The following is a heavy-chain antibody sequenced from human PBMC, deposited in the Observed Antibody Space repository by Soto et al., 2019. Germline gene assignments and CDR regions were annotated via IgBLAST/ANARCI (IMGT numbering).Heavy chain of an antibody. D-gene: IGHD3-10*02. Sequence: GGSLRISCAASGFTFSNAWINWVRQTPGKGLEWVGRVKSKTDGGTTDFAAPVKSRVAISREDSKNMVYLQMNSLKTEDTGIQYFPTNSYVSIILVRFNYWAHEPLVTVS. CDR3: PTNSYVSIILVRFNY. CDR1: GFTFSNAW. CDR2: VKSKTDGGTT. V-gene: IGHV3-15*07. J-gene: IGHJ4*01.